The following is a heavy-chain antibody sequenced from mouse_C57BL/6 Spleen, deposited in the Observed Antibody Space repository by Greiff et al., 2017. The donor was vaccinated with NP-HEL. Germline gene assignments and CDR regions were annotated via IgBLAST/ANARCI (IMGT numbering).Heavy chain of an antibody. D-gene: IGHD2-5*01. V-gene: IGHV1-80*01. CDR3: ARKGYYSNYDFDY. CDR1: GYAFSSYW. Sequence: VQLQQSGAELVKPGASVKISCKASGYAFSSYWMNWVKQRPGKGLEWIGQIYPGDGDTNYNGKFKGKATLTADKSSSTAYMQLSSLTSEDSAVYFCARKGYYSNYDFDYWGQGTTLTVSS. J-gene: IGHJ2*01. CDR2: IYPGDGDT.